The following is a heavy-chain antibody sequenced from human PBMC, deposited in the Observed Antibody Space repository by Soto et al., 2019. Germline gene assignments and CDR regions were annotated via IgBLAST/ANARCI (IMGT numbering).Heavy chain of an antibody. J-gene: IGHJ6*02. CDR1: GFTFSSYG. CDR3: ARDLIAVAGTTTYESYYYGMDV. Sequence: LRLSCAASGFTFSSYGMHWVRQAPGKGLEWVAVIWYDGSNKYYADSVKGRFTISRDNSKNTLYLQMNSLRAEDTAVYYCARDLIAVAGTTTYESYYYGMDVWGQGTTVTVSS. D-gene: IGHD6-19*01. CDR2: IWYDGSNK. V-gene: IGHV3-33*01.